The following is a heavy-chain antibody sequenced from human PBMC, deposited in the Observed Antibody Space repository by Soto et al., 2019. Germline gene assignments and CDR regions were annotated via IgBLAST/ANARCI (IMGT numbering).Heavy chain of an antibody. CDR3: ASGGGYSGYDLVYY. Sequence: EVQLVESGGGLVQPGGSLRLSCAASGFTFSSYSMNWVRQAPGKGPEWVSCISSGSSTIYYADSVKGRFTISRDNAKNSLYLQMNSLRDEDTAVYYCASGGGYSGYDLVYYWGQGTLVTVSS. D-gene: IGHD5-12*01. CDR1: GFTFSSYS. J-gene: IGHJ4*02. V-gene: IGHV3-48*02. CDR2: ISSGSSTI.